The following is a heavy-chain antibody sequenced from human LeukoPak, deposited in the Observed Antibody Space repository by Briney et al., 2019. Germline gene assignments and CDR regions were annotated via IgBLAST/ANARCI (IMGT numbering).Heavy chain of an antibody. CDR3: VKCSGGSCYKPTDI. V-gene: IGHV3-64*05. J-gene: IGHJ3*02. CDR1: GFTFSSYG. D-gene: IGHD2-15*01. CDR2: ISSDGGST. Sequence: PGGSLRLSCSASGFTFSSYGMQWVRQAPGKGLEYVSAISSDGGSTYYADSVKGRFTISRDNTKNTLYVQMSSLRAEDTAVYYCVKCSGGSCYKPTDIWGQGTMVTVSS.